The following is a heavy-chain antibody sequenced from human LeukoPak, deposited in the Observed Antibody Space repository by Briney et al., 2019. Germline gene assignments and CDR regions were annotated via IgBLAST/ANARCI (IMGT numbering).Heavy chain of an antibody. CDR2: IWYDGSNK. D-gene: IGHD4/OR15-4a*01. V-gene: IGHV3-33*01. CDR1: GFTFSSYG. Sequence: GGSLRLSCAASGFTFSSYGMHWVRQAPGKGLEWVAVIWYDGSNKYYADSVKGRFTISRDNSKNTLYLQMNSLRAEDTAVYYCARDPFGYGEDYGMDVWGQGTTVTVSS. J-gene: IGHJ6*02. CDR3: ARDPFGYGEDYGMDV.